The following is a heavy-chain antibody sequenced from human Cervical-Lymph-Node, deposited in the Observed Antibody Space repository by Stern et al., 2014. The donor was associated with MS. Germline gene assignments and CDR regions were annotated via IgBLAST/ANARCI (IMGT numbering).Heavy chain of an antibody. CDR2: ISYDGSNK. V-gene: IGHV3-30*03. Sequence: VQLVQSGGGGVQPRRSLRLSCAASGFTFSSYGMHWVRQAPGKGLEWVAVISYDGSNKYYADSVKGRFTISRDNSKNTLYLQMDSLRAEDTAVYYCARAPAYSNYLYGYYYYGMDVWGQGTTVTVSS. J-gene: IGHJ6*02. CDR3: ARAPAYSNYLYGYYYYGMDV. D-gene: IGHD4-11*01. CDR1: GFTFSSYG.